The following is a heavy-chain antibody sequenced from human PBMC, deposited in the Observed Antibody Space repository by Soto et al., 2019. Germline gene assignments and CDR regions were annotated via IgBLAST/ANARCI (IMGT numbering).Heavy chain of an antibody. Sequence: PSETLSLTCVVSDGSISTYDWWTWVRQPPGKGLEWIGKMFHSGGADYSPSLKSRVTISADSSKNHFSLRLTAVTAADTAVYYCARIDYYDSSDNKHNTGWFGPWGQGTLVTVSS. D-gene: IGHD3-22*01. V-gene: IGHV4-4*02. CDR2: MFHSGGA. CDR3: ARIDYYDSSDNKHNTGWFGP. J-gene: IGHJ5*02. CDR1: DGSISTYDW.